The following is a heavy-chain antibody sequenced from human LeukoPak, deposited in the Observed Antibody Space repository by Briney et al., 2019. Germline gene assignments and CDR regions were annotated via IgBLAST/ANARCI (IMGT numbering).Heavy chain of an antibody. Sequence: ASVKVSCKSSGYTFTTYGITWVRQAPGQGLEWMGWINPNSGGTNYAQKFQGRVTMTRDTSISTAYMELSRLRSDDTAVYYCARVWCSSTSCYRNAFDIWGQGTMVTVSS. J-gene: IGHJ3*02. D-gene: IGHD2-2*01. CDR2: INPNSGGT. CDR3: ARVWCSSTSCYRNAFDI. CDR1: GYTFTTYG. V-gene: IGHV1-2*02.